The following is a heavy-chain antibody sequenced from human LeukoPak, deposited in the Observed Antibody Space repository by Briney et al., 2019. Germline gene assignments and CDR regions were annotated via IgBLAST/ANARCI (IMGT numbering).Heavy chain of an antibody. CDR2: IRFDGSEE. D-gene: IGHD2-2*01. CDR1: GFTFSTSV. V-gene: IGHV3-30*02. Sequence: GGSLRLSCAASGFTFSTSVMHWVRQAPGKGLEWLSFIRFDGSEEYYADSVKARFSISRDNSMNTLYLQMNSLRPEGTAVYYCAKQGLVPATAGDWGQGTLVTVSS. J-gene: IGHJ4*02. CDR3: AKQGLVPATAGD.